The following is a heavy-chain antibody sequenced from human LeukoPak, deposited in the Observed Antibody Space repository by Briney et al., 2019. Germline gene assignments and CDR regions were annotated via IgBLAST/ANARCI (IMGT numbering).Heavy chain of an antibody. V-gene: IGHV1-46*01. CDR2: INPSGGST. CDR3: ARENTCYDVLSGYYSDY. CDR1: GYTFTSYY. Sequence: ASVKVSCKASGYTFTSYYMHWVRQAPGQGLEWMGIINPSGGSTSYAQKFQGRVTMTRDTSTSTVYMELSSLRSEDTAVYYCARENTCYDVLSGYYSDYWGQGTLVTVSS. J-gene: IGHJ4*02. D-gene: IGHD3-3*01.